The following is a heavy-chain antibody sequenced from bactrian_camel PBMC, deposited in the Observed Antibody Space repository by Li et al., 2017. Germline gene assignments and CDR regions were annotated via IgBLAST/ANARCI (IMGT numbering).Heavy chain of an antibody. CDR2: IHSDSSGST. CDR1: GFSLSSYY. V-gene: IGHV3S40*01. CDR3: AAGGMWYFTLPSLKPSDYTY. Sequence: VQLVESGGGLVQPGGSLRLSCAASGFSLSSYYIDWVRQAPGKGLEWVSTIHSDSSGSTYYADSVKGRFTISQDADKNTVYLQMNGLKPEDTAMYYCAAGGMWYFTLPSLKPSDYTYWGQGTQVTVS. J-gene: IGHJ4*01. D-gene: IGHD2*01.